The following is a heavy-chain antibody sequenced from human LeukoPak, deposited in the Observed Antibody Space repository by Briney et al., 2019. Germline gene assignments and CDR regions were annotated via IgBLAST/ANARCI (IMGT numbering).Heavy chain of an antibody. D-gene: IGHD6-6*01. J-gene: IGHJ5*02. Sequence: PSQTLSLTCTVSGGSISSYYWSWIRQPPGKGLEWIGYIYYSGSTNYNPSLKSRVTISVDTSKNQFSLKLSSVTAADTAVYYCARVGAARNFWFDPWGQGTLVTVSS. CDR2: IYYSGST. CDR3: ARVGAARNFWFDP. CDR1: GGSISSYY. V-gene: IGHV4-59*01.